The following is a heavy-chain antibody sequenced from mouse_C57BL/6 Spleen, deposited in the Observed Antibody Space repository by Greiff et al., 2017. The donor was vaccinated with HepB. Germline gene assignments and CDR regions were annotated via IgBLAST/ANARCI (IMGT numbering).Heavy chain of an antibody. CDR2: INPSNGGT. CDR3: ARAVYYDYDDYFDY. D-gene: IGHD2-4*01. V-gene: IGHV1-53*01. Sequence: QVQLQQPGAELVKPGASVKLSCKASGYTFTSYWMHWVKQRPGQGLEWIGNINPSNGGTNYNEKFKSKATLTVDKSSSTAYMQLSSLTSEDSAVYYCARAVYYDYDDYFDYWGQGTTLTVSS. J-gene: IGHJ2*01. CDR1: GYTFTSYW.